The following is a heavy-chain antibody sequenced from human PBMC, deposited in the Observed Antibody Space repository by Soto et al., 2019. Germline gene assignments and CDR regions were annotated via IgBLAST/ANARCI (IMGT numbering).Heavy chain of an antibody. D-gene: IGHD1-1*01. CDR2: IHYSGDT. CDR1: GDSISSYS. CDR3: ARHRGPAVVQYYFDS. J-gene: IGHJ4*02. Sequence: QVQLQESGPGLVKPSETLSLTCNVSGDSISSYSWSWIRQPPGKGLEWIGYIHYSGDTNYNPSLKSRVTISVDTSNKQFSLKVSSVTAADTAVYYCARHRGPAVVQYYFDSWGQGMLVTVSS. V-gene: IGHV4-59*08.